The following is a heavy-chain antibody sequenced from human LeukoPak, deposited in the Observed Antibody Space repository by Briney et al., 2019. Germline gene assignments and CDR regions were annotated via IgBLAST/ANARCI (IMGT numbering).Heavy chain of an antibody. CDR2: INAGNGNT. J-gene: IGHJ4*02. CDR3: ARGNLHDPTTYYFDY. V-gene: IGHV1-3*01. D-gene: IGHD2/OR15-2a*01. Sequence: ASVKVSCKASGYTFSTYTMHWVRQAPGQRLEWMGWINAGNGNTKYSQKFQGRVTITADESTSTAYMELSSLRSEDTAVYYCARGNLHDPTTYYFDYWGQGTLVTVST. CDR1: GYTFSTYT.